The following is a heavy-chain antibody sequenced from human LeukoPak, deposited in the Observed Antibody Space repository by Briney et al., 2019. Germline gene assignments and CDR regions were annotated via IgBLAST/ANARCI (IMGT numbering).Heavy chain of an antibody. CDR2: IKSKSDGGTT. CDR1: GFTFLHAW. CDR3: ATERYSGSYFQRAFDI. D-gene: IGHD1-26*01. V-gene: IGHV3-15*07. Sequence: PGGSLRLSCAASGFTFLHAWMHWVRQAPGKGLEWVGRIKSKSDGGTTDYGAPVKGRFTLSRDDSKTTLYLQMNSLKTEDTAVYYCATERYSGSYFQRAFDIWGQGTMVTVSS. J-gene: IGHJ3*02.